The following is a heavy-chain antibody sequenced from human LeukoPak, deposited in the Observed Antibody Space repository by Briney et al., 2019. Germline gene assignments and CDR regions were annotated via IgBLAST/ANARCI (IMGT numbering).Heavy chain of an antibody. CDR3: ARGVFGAYFDY. V-gene: IGHV4-31*03. CDR2: IHHSGST. D-gene: IGHD3-10*01. CDR1: GGSISSGNYY. Sequence: PSETLSLTCTVSGGSISSGNYYWSWIRQHPGKGLEWIGYIHHSGSTYYNPSLKSRVIVSVDTSKNQFSLKLNSVTAADTAVYYCARGVFGAYFDYWGQGILVTVSS. J-gene: IGHJ4*02.